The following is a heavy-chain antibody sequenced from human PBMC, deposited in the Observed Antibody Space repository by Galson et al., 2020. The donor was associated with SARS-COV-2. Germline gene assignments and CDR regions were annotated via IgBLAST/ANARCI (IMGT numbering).Heavy chain of an antibody. Sequence: SETLSLTCTVSGVSVISGGNYWTWIRQHPGKGLEWIGHIFSSVTTYYSPSLKSRVTISVDTSQNQFSLRLSSVTAADTAVYYCARGRFYDSTGYSTSYHFDSWGQGTLVTVSS. CDR1: GVSVISGGNY. CDR2: IFSSVTT. CDR3: ARGRFYDSTGYSTSYHFDS. D-gene: IGHD3-22*01. J-gene: IGHJ4*02. V-gene: IGHV4-31*03.